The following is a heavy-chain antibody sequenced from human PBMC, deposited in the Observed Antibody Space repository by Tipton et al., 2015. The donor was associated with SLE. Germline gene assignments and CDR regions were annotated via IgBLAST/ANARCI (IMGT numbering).Heavy chain of an antibody. CDR3: ASPTIGASWAFAI. D-gene: IGHD5-24*01. J-gene: IGHJ3*02. CDR1: GGTFSSYA. Sequence: QVQLVQSGAEVKTPGASVKVSCKASGGTFSSYAISWVRQAPGQGLEWMGGIIPIFGTANYAQKFQGRVTITAGESTSTAYMELSSLRSEDTAVYYCASPTIGASWAFAIWGQGTLVTVSS. CDR2: IIPIFGTA. V-gene: IGHV1-69*01.